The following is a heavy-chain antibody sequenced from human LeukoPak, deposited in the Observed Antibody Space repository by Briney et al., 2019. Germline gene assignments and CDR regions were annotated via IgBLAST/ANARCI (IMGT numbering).Heavy chain of an antibody. D-gene: IGHD1-26*01. J-gene: IGHJ3*02. CDR3: AADRGDYSGSYWTAFDI. CDR2: FDPEDGEI. CDR1: EYTLTGLS. V-gene: IGHV1-24*01. Sequence: GASVKVSCKVSEYTLTGLSMHWVRQAPGKGLEWLGGFDPEDGEIIYAQKFQGRVTMSDDTSTDTAYMELGSLRSDDTAVYYCAADRGDYSGSYWTAFDIWGQGAMVTVSS.